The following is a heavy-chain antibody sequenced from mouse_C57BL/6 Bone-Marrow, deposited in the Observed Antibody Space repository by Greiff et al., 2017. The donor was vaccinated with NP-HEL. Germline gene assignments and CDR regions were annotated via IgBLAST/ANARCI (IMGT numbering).Heavy chain of an antibody. J-gene: IGHJ1*03. CDR3: ARPITTVVDWYFDV. D-gene: IGHD1-1*01. CDR2: ISTYYGDA. Sequence: VKVVESGPELVRPGVSVKISCKGSGYTFTDYAMHWVKQSHAKSLEWIGVISTYYGDASYNQKFKDKATMTVDKSSSTAYMELARLTSEDSAVYYCARPITTVVDWYFDVWGTGTTVTVSS. CDR1: GYTFTDYA. V-gene: IGHV1-67*01.